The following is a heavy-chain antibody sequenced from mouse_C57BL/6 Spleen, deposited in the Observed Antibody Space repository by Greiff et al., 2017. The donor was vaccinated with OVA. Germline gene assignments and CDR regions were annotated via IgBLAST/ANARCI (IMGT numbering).Heavy chain of an antibody. V-gene: IGHV1-52*01. CDR1: GYTFTSYW. D-gene: IGHD5-1-1*01. Sequence: VQLQQSGAELVRPGSSVKLSCKASGYTFTSYWMHWVKQRPIQGLEWIGNIDPSDSDTHYNQKFKDKATLTVDKSSSTAYMQLSSLTSEDSAVYYCARGYPFDYWGQGTTLTVSS. CDR3: ARGYPFDY. CDR2: IDPSDSDT. J-gene: IGHJ2*01.